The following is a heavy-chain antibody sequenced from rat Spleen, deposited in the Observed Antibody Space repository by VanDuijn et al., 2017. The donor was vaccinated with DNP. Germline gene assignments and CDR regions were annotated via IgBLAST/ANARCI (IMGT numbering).Heavy chain of an antibody. CDR3: ARIDGGFAY. CDR2: ISYDGLTT. Sequence: EVQLVESGGGLVQPGRSLKLSCADSGFTFSDYYMAWVRQAPTKGLEWVATISYDGLTTYYRDSVRGRFTISRDNAKSTLYLQMASLKSEDTATYYCARIDGGFAYWGQGTLVTVSS. CDR1: GFTFSDYY. V-gene: IGHV5-29*01. J-gene: IGHJ3*01. D-gene: IGHD4-1*01.